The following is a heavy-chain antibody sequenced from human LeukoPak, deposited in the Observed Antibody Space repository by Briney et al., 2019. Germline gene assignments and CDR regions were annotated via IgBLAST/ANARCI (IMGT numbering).Heavy chain of an antibody. J-gene: IGHJ4*02. Sequence: GGSLRLSCAASGFTFSSYAMHWVRQAPGKGLEWVAVISYDGSNEYYADSVKGRFTISRDNSKNTLYLQMNSLRAEDTAVYYCAREGERIAAAGDFDYWGQGTLVTVSS. D-gene: IGHD6-13*01. CDR2: ISYDGSNE. CDR3: AREGERIAAAGDFDY. V-gene: IGHV3-30*04. CDR1: GFTFSSYA.